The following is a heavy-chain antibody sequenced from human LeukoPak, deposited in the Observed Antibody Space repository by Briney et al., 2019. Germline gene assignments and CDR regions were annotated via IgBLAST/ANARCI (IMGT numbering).Heavy chain of an antibody. Sequence: GASVKVSCKASGYTFTGYYMHWVRQAPGQGLEWMGRINPNSGGTNYAQKFQGRVTMTRDTSISTAYMELSRLRSDDTAVYYCARGGLNFDWLLYFDYWGRGTLVTVSS. J-gene: IGHJ4*02. CDR3: ARGGLNFDWLLYFDY. V-gene: IGHV1-2*06. D-gene: IGHD3-9*01. CDR2: INPNSGGT. CDR1: GYTFTGYY.